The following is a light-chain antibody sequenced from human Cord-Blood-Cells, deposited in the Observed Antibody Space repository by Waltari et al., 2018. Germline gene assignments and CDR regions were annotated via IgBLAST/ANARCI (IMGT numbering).Light chain of an antibody. J-gene: IGLJ1*01. CDR1: SLRSYY. CDR2: CKN. CDR3: NSRDSSGNHYV. Sequence: SSELTQDPAVSVALGQTVRITCQGDSLRSYYASWYQQKPGQAPVLSIDCKNSRPSGFPDRFSGSSSGNTASLSITGAQAEDEADSYCNSRDSSGNHYVFGTGTKVTVL. V-gene: IGLV3-19*01.